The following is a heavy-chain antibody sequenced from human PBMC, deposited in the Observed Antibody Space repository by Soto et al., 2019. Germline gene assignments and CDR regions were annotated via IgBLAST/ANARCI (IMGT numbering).Heavy chain of an antibody. V-gene: IGHV1-69*06. CDR1: GGSFRSDA. D-gene: IGHD2-15*01. Sequence: SSVKVACNASGGSFRSDAITWVRQAPGQGLEWIGEIIPLFDTTNYAPEFQGRVTITADTATTTVYMEVNRLTPEDTALYYCEKNAGGTCYSRVDCWGQGTLVTVSS. CDR3: EKNAGGTCYSRVDC. CDR2: IIPLFDTT. J-gene: IGHJ4*02.